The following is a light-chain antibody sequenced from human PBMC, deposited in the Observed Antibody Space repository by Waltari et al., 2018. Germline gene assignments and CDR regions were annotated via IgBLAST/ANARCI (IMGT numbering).Light chain of an antibody. CDR1: QSIKSH. CDR3: QQYNNWPLYT. V-gene: IGKV3-15*01. CDR2: GAS. Sequence: ETVMTQSQAILSVSPGESATHACRASQSIKSHLAWYQQKPGQAPRLLIYGASTRAAGIPARFSGGGSGTEFILTISSLQSEDFATYHCQQYNNWPLYTFGQGTKLEI. J-gene: IGKJ2*01.